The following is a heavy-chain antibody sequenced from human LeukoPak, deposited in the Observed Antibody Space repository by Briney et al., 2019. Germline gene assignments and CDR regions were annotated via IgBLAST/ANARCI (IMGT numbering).Heavy chain of an antibody. Sequence: GGSLRLSCAASGFTFSSYSMNWVRQAPGKGLEWVSYISSSSSTIYYADSVKGRFTISRDNAKNSLYLQMNSLRAEDTAVYYCATIGYCSSTSCQSLDYWGQGTLVTVSS. V-gene: IGHV3-48*01. D-gene: IGHD2-2*01. CDR3: ATIGYCSSTSCQSLDY. CDR1: GFTFSSYS. CDR2: ISSSSSTI. J-gene: IGHJ4*02.